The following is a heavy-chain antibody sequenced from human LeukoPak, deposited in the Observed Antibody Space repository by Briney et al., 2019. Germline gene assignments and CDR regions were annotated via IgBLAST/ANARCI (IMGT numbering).Heavy chain of an antibody. Sequence: PGGSLRLSCAASGFTFSSYGMHWVRQAPGKGLEWVAVISYDGSNKYYADSVKGRFTISRDNSKNTLYLQMNSLRAEDTAVYYCAKDHYGGYDYCMYYWGQGTLVTVSS. D-gene: IGHD5-12*01. J-gene: IGHJ4*02. CDR3: AKDHYGGYDYCMYY. CDR2: ISYDGSNK. CDR1: GFTFSSYG. V-gene: IGHV3-30*18.